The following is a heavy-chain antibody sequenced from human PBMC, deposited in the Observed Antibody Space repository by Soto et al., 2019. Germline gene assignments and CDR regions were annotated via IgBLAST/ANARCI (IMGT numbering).Heavy chain of an antibody. CDR1: GFTFSSYA. CDR2: ISYDGSNK. V-gene: IGHV3-30-3*01. CDR3: ARVRVAWELLRGAFDI. J-gene: IGHJ3*02. D-gene: IGHD1-26*01. Sequence: QVQLVESGGGVVQPGRSLRLSCAASGFTFSSYAMHWVRQAPGKGLEWVAVISYDGSNKYYADSVKGRFTISRDNSKNTLYLQMNSLRAEDTAVYYCARVRVAWELLRGAFDIWGQGTMVTVSS.